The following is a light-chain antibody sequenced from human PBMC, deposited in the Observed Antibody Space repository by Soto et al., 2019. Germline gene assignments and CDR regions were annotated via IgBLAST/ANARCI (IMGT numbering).Light chain of an antibody. CDR2: RDH. CDR1: SSNIGSNT. V-gene: IGLV1-47*01. Sequence: QAVVTQPPSASGTPGQRVTISCSGSSSNIGSNTVNWYQQLPGTAPKLLIYRDHQRPSGVPDRFSASKSGTSASLAISGLRSEDEADYYCAVWDDRLSGLFGGGTKLTVL. CDR3: AVWDDRLSGL. J-gene: IGLJ3*02.